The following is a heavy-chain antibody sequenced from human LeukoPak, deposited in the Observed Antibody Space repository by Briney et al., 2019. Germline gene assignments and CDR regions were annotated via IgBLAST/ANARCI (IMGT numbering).Heavy chain of an antibody. Sequence: GGAPRLSCGASGFTFCDYAMHLVRQAPGKGLEGVSLFCGDADSTYYADSVKGRFTISRDDSKNSLYLQMNSLRTEDTALYYCAKDIYRGLDMATRPDYWGQGTLVTVSS. CDR3: AKDIYRGLDMATRPDY. D-gene: IGHD5-24*01. CDR1: GFTFCDYA. J-gene: IGHJ4*02. V-gene: IGHV3-43*02. CDR2: FCGDADST.